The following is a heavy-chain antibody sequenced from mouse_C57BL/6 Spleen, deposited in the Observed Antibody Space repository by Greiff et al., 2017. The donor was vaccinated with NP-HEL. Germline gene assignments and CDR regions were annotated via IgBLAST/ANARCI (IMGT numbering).Heavy chain of an antibody. Sequence: EASGFTFSDYGMHWVRQAPEKGLEWVAYISSGSSTIYYADTVKGRFTISRDNAKNTLFLQMTSLRSEDTAMYYCARLRGYAMDYWGQGTSVTVSS. CDR1: GFTFSDYG. V-gene: IGHV5-17*01. CDR3: ARLRGYAMDY. J-gene: IGHJ4*01. CDR2: ISSGSSTI.